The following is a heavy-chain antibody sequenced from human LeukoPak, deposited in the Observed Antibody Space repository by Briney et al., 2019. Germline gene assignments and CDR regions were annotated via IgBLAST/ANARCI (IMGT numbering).Heavy chain of an antibody. CDR1: GGTFSSYA. Sequence: ASVKVSCKASGGTFSSYAISWVRQAPGQGLEWMGGIIPIFGTANYAQKFQGRVTITTDESTSTAYMELSSLRSEDTAVYYCAREESIAVAGKDYGMDVWGQGTTVTVSS. CDR2: IIPIFGTA. CDR3: AREESIAVAGKDYGMDV. D-gene: IGHD6-19*01. J-gene: IGHJ6*02. V-gene: IGHV1-69*05.